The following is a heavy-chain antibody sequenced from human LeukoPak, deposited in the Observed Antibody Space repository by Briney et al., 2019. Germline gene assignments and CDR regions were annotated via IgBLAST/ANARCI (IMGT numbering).Heavy chain of an antibody. CDR2: ISAYNGNT. J-gene: IGHJ1*01. CDR1: GCTFTSYG. D-gene: IGHD6-13*01. V-gene: IGHV1-18*01. CDR3: ARDRGSSWKEYLQH. Sequence: ASVKVSCKASGCTFTSYGISWVRQAPGQGLEWMGWISAYNGNTNYAQKLQGRVTMTTDTSTSTAYMELRSLRSDDTAVYYCARDRGSSWKEYLQHWGQGTLVTVSS.